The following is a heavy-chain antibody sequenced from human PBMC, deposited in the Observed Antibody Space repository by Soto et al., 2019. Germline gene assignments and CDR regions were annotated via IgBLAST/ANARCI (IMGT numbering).Heavy chain of an antibody. V-gene: IGHV5-10-1*01. J-gene: IGHJ5*02. CDR1: GYSFSSFW. CDR2: IDPSDSYA. CDR3: GRVRVDKAEGWFDP. D-gene: IGHD5-18*01. Sequence: GESLKISCKVSGYSFSSFWITWVRQMPGKGLEWMGRIDPSDSYANYSPSFQGHVTFSADKSINTAYLQWSSLKASDTAMYYCGRVRVDKAEGWFDPWGQGTLVTVS.